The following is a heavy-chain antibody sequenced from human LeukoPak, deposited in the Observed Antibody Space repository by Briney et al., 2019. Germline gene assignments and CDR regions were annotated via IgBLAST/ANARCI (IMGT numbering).Heavy chain of an antibody. CDR3: ASNTGTVFDY. Sequence: SETLSLTCTVSGGSISSGSYYWSWIRQPAGKGLEWIGRIYTSGSTNYNPSLKSRVTISVDTSKNQFSLHLTSVTAADTAVYYCASNTGTVFDYWGQGALVTVSS. J-gene: IGHJ4*02. D-gene: IGHD7-27*01. CDR2: IYTSGST. CDR1: GGSISSGSYY. V-gene: IGHV4-61*02.